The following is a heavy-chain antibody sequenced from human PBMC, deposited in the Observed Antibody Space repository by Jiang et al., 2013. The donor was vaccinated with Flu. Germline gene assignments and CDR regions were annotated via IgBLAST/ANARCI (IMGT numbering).Heavy chain of an antibody. Sequence: SLTCTVSGGSISSSSYYWGWIRQPPGKGLEWIGSIYYSGSTYYNPSLKSRVTISVDTSKNQFSLKLSSVTAADTAVYYCARHWALRGSFDYWGQGTLVTVSS. V-gene: IGHV4-39*01. D-gene: IGHD4-17*01. CDR2: IYYSGST. CDR1: GGSISSSSYY. J-gene: IGHJ4*02. CDR3: ARHWALRGSFDY.